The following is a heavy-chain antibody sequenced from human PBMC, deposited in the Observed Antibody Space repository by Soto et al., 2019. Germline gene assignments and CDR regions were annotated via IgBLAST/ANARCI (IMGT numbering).Heavy chain of an antibody. CDR3: ARPPQRYYGSGDTGADP. CDR1: GYSFTSYW. J-gene: IGHJ5*02. V-gene: IGHV5-51*01. Sequence: GESLKISCKGSGYSFTSYWIGWVRQMPGKGLEWMGIIYPGDSDTRYSPSFQGQVTISADKSISTAYLQWSSLKASDTAMYYCARPPQRYYGSGDTGADPWGQGTLVTVSS. D-gene: IGHD3-10*01. CDR2: IYPGDSDT.